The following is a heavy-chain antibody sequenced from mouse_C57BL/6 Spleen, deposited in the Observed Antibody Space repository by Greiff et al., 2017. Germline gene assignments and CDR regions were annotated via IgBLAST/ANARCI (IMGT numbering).Heavy chain of an antibody. CDR3: ARPSYYGYFDV. CDR2: IWSGGST. V-gene: IGHV2-2*01. D-gene: IGHD2-1*01. Sequence: VQLQQSGPGLVQPSQSLSITCTVSGFSLTSYGVHWVRQSPGKGLEWLGVIWSGGSTDCNAAFISRLSISKDNSKSQVFFKMNSLQADDTAIYYCARPSYYGYFDVWGTGTTVTVSS. J-gene: IGHJ1*03. CDR1: GFSLTSYG.